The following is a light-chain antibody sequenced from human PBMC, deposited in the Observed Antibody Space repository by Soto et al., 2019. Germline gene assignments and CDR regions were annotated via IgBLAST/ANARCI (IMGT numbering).Light chain of an antibody. CDR2: GAS. Sequence: EIVLTQSPGTLSLSPGERVTLSCRASQSVGSNYLAWYQQRAGQAPRLLIYGASTRATGIPDRFSGGGSETDFTLTISRLEPGDFAVYYCQQYGTSPYTFGQGTKVDIK. CDR3: QQYGTSPYT. J-gene: IGKJ2*01. V-gene: IGKV3-20*01. CDR1: QSVGSNY.